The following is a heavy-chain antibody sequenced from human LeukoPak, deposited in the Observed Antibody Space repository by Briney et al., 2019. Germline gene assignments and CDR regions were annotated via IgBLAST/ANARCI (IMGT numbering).Heavy chain of an antibody. D-gene: IGHD1-26*01. CDR2: IYPGDSDT. CDR3: ARGGPTWELLNYYYYYGMDV. V-gene: IGHV5-51*01. J-gene: IGHJ6*02. Sequence: GESLKISCKGSGYSFTSYWIGWVRQMPGKGLEWMGIIYPGDSDTRYSPSFQGQVTISADKSISTAYLQWSSLKASDTAMYYCARGGPTWELLNYYYYYGMDVWGQGTTVTVSS. CDR1: GYSFTSYW.